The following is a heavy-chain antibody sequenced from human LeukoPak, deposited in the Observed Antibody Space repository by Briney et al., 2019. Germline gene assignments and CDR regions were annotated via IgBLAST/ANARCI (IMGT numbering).Heavy chain of an antibody. CDR2: ISSSSSYI. V-gene: IGHV3-21*04. CDR3: ARNVGSGYYYYFDY. J-gene: IGHJ4*02. Sequence: GGSLRLSCAASGFTFSSYSMNWVRQAPGKGLEWVSSISSSSSYIYYADSVKGRFTISRDNAKNSLYLQMNSLRAEDTALYYCARNVGSGYYYYFDYWGQGTLVTVSS. D-gene: IGHD3-22*01. CDR1: GFTFSSYS.